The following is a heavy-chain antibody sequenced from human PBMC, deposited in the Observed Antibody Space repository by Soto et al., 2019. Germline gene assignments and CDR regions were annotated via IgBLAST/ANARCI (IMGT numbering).Heavy chain of an antibody. V-gene: IGHV1-3*01. CDR2: INAGNGNT. D-gene: IGHD2-2*01. J-gene: IGHJ6*03. Sequence: ASVKVSCKASGYTFTSYAMHWVRQAPGQRLEWMGWINAGNGNTKYSQKFQGRVTITRDTSASTAYMELSSLRSEDTAVYYCAREGWYCSSTSCYRYYMDVWGKGTTVTVSS. CDR1: GYTFTSYA. CDR3: AREGWYCSSTSCYRYYMDV.